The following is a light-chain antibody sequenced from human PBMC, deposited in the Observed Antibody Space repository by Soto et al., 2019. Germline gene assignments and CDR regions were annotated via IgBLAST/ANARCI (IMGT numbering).Light chain of an antibody. CDR1: QSVSSNY. CDR2: GAS. CDR3: QQYGSSPRT. V-gene: IGKV3-20*01. J-gene: IGKJ1*01. Sequence: EIVLTQSPGTLSLSPGERATLSCRASQSVSSNYLAWYQQKPGQAPRLLIYGASSRATGIPDRFSGSGSRTDFTLTISRLEPEDFAVYYCQQYGSSPRTFGQGPKVDIK.